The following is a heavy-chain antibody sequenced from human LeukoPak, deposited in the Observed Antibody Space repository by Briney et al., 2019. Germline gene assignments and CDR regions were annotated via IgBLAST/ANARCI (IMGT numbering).Heavy chain of an antibody. J-gene: IGHJ4*02. CDR1: GFTFSTYA. Sequence: PGRSLRLPCAASGFTFSTYAMHWVRQAPGKGLEWVAVISYDGSHKYYADSVKGRFTISRDNSKNTLYLQMNSLRAEDTAVYYCARGRVLVVAASNFIDYCGQGTLVTVSS. CDR2: ISYDGSHK. D-gene: IGHD2-15*01. CDR3: ARGRVLVVAASNFIDY. V-gene: IGHV3-30*04.